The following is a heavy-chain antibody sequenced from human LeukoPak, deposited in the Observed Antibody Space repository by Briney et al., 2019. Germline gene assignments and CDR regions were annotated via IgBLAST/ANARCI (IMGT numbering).Heavy chain of an antibody. V-gene: IGHV4-61*02. D-gene: IGHD3-22*01. J-gene: IGHJ3*02. CDR1: GGSISSGSYY. CDR3: ARGDYYDSSGYYYGHAFDI. Sequence: SETLSLTCTVSGGSISSGSYYWSWIRQPAGKGLEWIGRIYTSGSTNYNPSLKSRVTISVDTSKTQLSLKLSSVTAADTAVYYCARGDYYDSSGYYYGHAFDIWGQGTMVTVSS. CDR2: IYTSGST.